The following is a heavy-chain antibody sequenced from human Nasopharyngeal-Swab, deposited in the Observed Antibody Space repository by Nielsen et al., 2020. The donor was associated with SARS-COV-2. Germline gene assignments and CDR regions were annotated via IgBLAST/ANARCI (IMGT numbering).Heavy chain of an antibody. D-gene: IGHD3-16*02. J-gene: IGHJ6*02. CDR2: ISSSSSYI. CDR1: GFTFTTYT. CDR3: ARDPMITFGGVIVADYYYYGMDV. V-gene: IGHV3-21*01. Sequence: GGSLRLSCAASGFTFTTYTMNWVRQAPGKGLEWVSSISSSSSYIYYADSVKGRFTISRDNSKNTLYLQMNSLRAEDTAVYYCARDPMITFGGVIVADYYYYGMDVRGQGTTVTVSS.